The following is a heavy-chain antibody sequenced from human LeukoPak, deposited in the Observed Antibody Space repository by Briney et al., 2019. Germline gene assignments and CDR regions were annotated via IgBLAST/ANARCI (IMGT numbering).Heavy chain of an antibody. V-gene: IGHV1-69*05. J-gene: IGHJ4*02. Sequence: ASVKVSCKASGGTFSSYAISWVRQAPGQGLEWMGRIIPIFGTANYAQKFQGRVTITTDESTSTAYMELSSLRSEDTAVYYCARHKNYYDSSGYFSFDYWGQGTLVAVSS. CDR1: GGTFSSYA. CDR3: ARHKNYYDSSGYFSFDY. D-gene: IGHD3-22*01. CDR2: IIPIFGTA.